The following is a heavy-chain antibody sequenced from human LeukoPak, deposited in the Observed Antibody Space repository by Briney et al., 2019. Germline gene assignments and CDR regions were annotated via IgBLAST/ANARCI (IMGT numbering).Heavy chain of an antibody. D-gene: IGHD4-17*01. V-gene: IGHV4-30-4*01. J-gene: IGHJ4*02. CDR3: ARDVREVTTFDY. CDR1: GGSIGSGDYY. CDR2: IYYSGST. Sequence: PSQTLSLTCTVSGGSIGSGDYYWSWIRQPPGKGLEWIGYIYYSGSTYYNPSLKSRVTISVDTSKNQFSLKLSSVTAADTAVYYCARDVREVTTFDYWGQGTLVTVSS.